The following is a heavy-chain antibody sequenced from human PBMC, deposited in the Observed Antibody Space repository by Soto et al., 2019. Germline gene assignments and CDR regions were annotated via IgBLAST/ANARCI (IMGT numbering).Heavy chain of an antibody. CDR3: ARDAAMALLDY. D-gene: IGHD5-18*01. CDR1: GGTFSSYA. Sequence: GASVKVSCKASGGTFSSYAISWVRQAPGQGLEWMGGIIPIFGNTNYAQKLQGRVTMTTDTSTSTAYMELRSLRSDDTAVYYCARDAAMALLDYWGQGTLVTVSS. V-gene: IGHV1-18*01. J-gene: IGHJ4*02. CDR2: IIPIFGNT.